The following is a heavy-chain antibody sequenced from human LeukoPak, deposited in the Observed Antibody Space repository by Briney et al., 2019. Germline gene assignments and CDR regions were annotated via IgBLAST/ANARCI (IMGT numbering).Heavy chain of an antibody. J-gene: IGHJ5*02. D-gene: IGHD3-3*01. Sequence: GGSLRLSCAASGFTFSSYSMNWVRQAPGKGLEWVSSISSSSSYIYYADSVKGRFTISRDNAKNSLYLQMNSLRAEDTAVYYCAPQKNYDFWSGFNPGGWFDPWGQGTLVTVSS. CDR3: APQKNYDFWSGFNPGGWFDP. V-gene: IGHV3-21*01. CDR2: ISSSSSYI. CDR1: GFTFSSYS.